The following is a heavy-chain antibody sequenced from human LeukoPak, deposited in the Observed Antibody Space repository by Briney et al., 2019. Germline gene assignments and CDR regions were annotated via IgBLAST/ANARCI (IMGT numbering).Heavy chain of an antibody. V-gene: IGHV3-11*01. D-gene: IGHD3-22*01. CDR2: ISRSGSTI. CDR1: GGSINSYY. J-gene: IGHJ4*02. Sequence: LSLTCTVSGGSINSYYWSWIRQAPGKGLEWVSYISRSGSTIYYADSVKGRFTISRDNAKNSLYLQMNSLRAEDTAVYFCARVQSRITMIVVVIQQFDYWGQGTLVTVSS. CDR3: ARVQSRITMIVVVIQQFDY.